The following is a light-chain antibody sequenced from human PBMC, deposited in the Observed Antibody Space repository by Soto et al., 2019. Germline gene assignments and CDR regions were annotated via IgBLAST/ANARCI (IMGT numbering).Light chain of an antibody. J-gene: IGKJ3*01. Sequence: DIQMTQSPSSLSASVGDRVTITCQASQDISNYLNWYQQKPGKASKLLIYDASNLETGVPSRFSGSGSGTDFTFTISSLQPEDIATYYCQQYDNLPLSLGPGTKVDIK. CDR1: QDISNY. CDR2: DAS. CDR3: QQYDNLPLS. V-gene: IGKV1-33*01.